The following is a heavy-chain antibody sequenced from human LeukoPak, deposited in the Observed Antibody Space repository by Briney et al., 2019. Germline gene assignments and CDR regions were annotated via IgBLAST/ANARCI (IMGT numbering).Heavy chain of an antibody. CDR1: GFTFSNYA. V-gene: IGHV3-23*01. CDR3: ANLTGYGSGSYCDY. Sequence: GGSLRLSCAASGFTFSNYAMTWVRQAPGKGLEWVSAISGSGGSTYYADSVKGRFTISRDNSKNTLFLQMSSLRAEDTAVYYCANLTGYGSGSYCDYWGQGTLVIVSS. D-gene: IGHD3-10*01. J-gene: IGHJ4*02. CDR2: ISGSGGST.